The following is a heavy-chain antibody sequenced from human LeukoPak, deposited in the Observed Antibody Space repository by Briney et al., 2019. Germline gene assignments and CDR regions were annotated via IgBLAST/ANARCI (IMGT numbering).Heavy chain of an antibody. Sequence: GASVKVSCKASGYTFTNYGISGVRQAPGQGLEWMGWIGPYNGNTNYAQKLQGRVTMTTDTSTSTAYMELGSLRPDDTAVYYCVREKYCSGDTCYSGAIDSWGQGTLVTVSS. CDR1: GYTFTNYG. CDR2: IGPYNGNT. D-gene: IGHD2-15*01. J-gene: IGHJ4*02. V-gene: IGHV1-18*01. CDR3: VREKYCSGDTCYSGAIDS.